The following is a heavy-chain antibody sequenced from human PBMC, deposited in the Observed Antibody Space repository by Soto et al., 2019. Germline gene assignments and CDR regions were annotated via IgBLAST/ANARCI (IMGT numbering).Heavy chain of an antibody. Sequence: SETLSLTCAVYGGSFSGYYWSWIRQPPGKGLEWIGEINHSGSTNYNPSLKSRVTISVDTSKNQFSLKLSSVTAADTAVYYCARGSSAWEASLQWPYYFDYWGQGTLVTVSS. CDR1: GGSFSGYY. D-gene: IGHD6-19*01. CDR2: INHSGST. J-gene: IGHJ4*02. V-gene: IGHV4-34*01. CDR3: ARGSSAWEASLQWPYYFDY.